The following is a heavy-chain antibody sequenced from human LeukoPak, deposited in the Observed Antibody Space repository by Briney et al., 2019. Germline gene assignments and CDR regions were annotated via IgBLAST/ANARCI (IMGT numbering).Heavy chain of an antibody. J-gene: IGHJ5*02. Sequence: SETLSLTCAVYGGPFSGYYWSWIRQPPGKGLEWIGEINHSGSTYYNPSLKSRVTISVDTSKNQFSLKLSSVTAADTAVYYCAREDGSGSYLGWFDPWGQGTLVTVSS. CDR3: AREDGSGSYLGWFDP. V-gene: IGHV4-34*01. CDR2: INHSGST. CDR1: GGPFSGYY. D-gene: IGHD3-10*01.